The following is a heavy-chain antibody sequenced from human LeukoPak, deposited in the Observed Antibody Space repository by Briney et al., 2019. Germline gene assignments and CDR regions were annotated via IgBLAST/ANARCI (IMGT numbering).Heavy chain of an antibody. CDR3: AKDGDAYKTHPFDY. D-gene: IGHD5-24*01. Sequence: PGGSLRLSCAASGFTFSNYYMSWVRQAPGKGLEWVASINQDGSERHYVDSVKGRFTISRDNAENALSLQMDRLRAEDTAVYFCAKDGDAYKTHPFDYWGQGTLVTVSS. CDR1: GFTFSNYY. CDR2: INQDGSER. V-gene: IGHV3-7*01. J-gene: IGHJ4*02.